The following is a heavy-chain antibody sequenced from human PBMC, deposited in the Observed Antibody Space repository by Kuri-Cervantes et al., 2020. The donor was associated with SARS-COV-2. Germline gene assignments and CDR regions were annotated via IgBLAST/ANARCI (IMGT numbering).Heavy chain of an antibody. CDR2: INPNCGNT. Sequence: ASVKVSCKASGYTFTGYYMHWVRQAPGQGLEWMGWINPNCGNTNYAQKFQERVTITRDMSTSTAYMELSSLRSEDTAVYYCAAGRTYSSSWRGGYFDLWGRGTLVTVSS. CDR3: AAGRTYSSSWRGGYFDL. V-gene: IGHV1-2*02. CDR1: GYTFTGYY. J-gene: IGHJ2*01. D-gene: IGHD6-13*01.